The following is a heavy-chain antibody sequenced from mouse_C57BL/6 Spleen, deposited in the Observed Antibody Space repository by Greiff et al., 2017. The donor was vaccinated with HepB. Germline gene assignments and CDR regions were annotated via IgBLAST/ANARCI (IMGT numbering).Heavy chain of an antibody. CDR1: GYTFTDYN. Sequence: EVQRVESGPELVKPGASVKIPCKASGYTFTDYNMDWVKQSHGKSLEWIGDINPNNGGTIYNQKFKGKATLTVDKSSSTAYMELRSLTSEDTAVYYCARSGSSGYSAWFAYWGQGTLVTVSA. CDR2: INPNNGGT. V-gene: IGHV1-18*01. J-gene: IGHJ3*01. D-gene: IGHD3-2*02. CDR3: ARSGSSGYSAWFAY.